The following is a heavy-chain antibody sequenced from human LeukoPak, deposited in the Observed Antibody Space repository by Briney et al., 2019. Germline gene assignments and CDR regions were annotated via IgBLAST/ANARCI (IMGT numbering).Heavy chain of an antibody. CDR3: ARDPEAAWYFDL. Sequence: ASVKVSCKASGYTFTGYYMHWVRQAPGQGLEWMGRINPNSGGTNYAQKFQGRVTMTRDTSISTAYMELSRLRSDDTAVYYCARDPEAAWYFDLWGRGTLVTVSS. V-gene: IGHV1-2*06. CDR1: GYTFTGYY. CDR2: INPNSGGT. J-gene: IGHJ2*01.